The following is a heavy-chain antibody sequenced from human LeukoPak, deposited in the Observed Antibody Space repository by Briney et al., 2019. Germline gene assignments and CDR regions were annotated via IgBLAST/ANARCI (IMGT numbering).Heavy chain of an antibody. CDR1: GGSISSGGYS. CDR3: ARADSGWLVKGFDY. J-gene: IGHJ4*02. CDR2: IYHSGST. Sequence: SQTLSLTCAVSGGSISSGGYSWSWIRQPPGKGLEWIRYIYHSGSTYYNPSLKSRVTISVDRSKNQFSLKLSSVTAADTAVYYCARADSGWLVKGFDYWGQGTLVTVSS. V-gene: IGHV4-30-2*01. D-gene: IGHD6-19*01.